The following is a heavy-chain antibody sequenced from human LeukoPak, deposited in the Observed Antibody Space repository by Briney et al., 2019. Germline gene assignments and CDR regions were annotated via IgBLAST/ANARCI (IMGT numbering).Heavy chain of an antibody. V-gene: IGHV4-39*07. J-gene: IGHJ3*02. CDR1: GGSISSSSYY. CDR2: IYYSGST. D-gene: IGHD5-24*01. CDR3: SRGEMATIEDAFDI. Sequence: SETLSLTCTVSGGSISSSSYYWGRIRQPPGKGLEWIGSIYYSGSTYYNPSLKSRVTISVDTSKNQFSLKLSSVTAADTAVYYCSRGEMATIEDAFDIWGQGTMVTVSS.